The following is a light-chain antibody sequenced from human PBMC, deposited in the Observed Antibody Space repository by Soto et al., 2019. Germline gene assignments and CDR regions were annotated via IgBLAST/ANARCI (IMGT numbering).Light chain of an antibody. Sequence: QSVLTQPPSVSAAPGQKVTISCSGSSSNLGNNYVSWYQQLPGTAPKLLIYDNNKRPSGIPDRFSGSKSGTSATLGITGLQAGDEADFYCGTWDSSLSTDVFGTGTKVTVL. J-gene: IGLJ1*01. CDR2: DNN. CDR1: SSNLGNNY. CDR3: GTWDSSLSTDV. V-gene: IGLV1-51*01.